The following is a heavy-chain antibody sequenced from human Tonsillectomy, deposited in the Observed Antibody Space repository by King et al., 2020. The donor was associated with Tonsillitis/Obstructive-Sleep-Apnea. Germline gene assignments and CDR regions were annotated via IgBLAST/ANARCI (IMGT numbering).Heavy chain of an antibody. D-gene: IGHD1-26*01. CDR2: ISAYNGNT. J-gene: IGHJ4*02. V-gene: IGHV1-18*01. CDR3: ARVDSPSGIGGAFPERTYFDY. Sequence: QLVQSGAEVKKPGASVKVSCKASGYTFTSYGISWVRQAPGQGLEWMGWISAYNGNTNYAQKLQGRVTMTTDTSTSTAYMELRSLRSDDTAVYYCARVDSPSGIGGAFPERTYFDYWGQGTLVTVSS. CDR1: GYTFTSYG.